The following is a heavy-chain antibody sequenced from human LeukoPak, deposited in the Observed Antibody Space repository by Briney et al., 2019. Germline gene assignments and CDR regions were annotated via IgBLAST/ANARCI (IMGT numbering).Heavy chain of an antibody. CDR1: GGSIRSGSYY. J-gene: IGHJ4*02. Sequence: PSETLSLTCTVSGGSIRSGSYYWGWVRQPPGKGLEWIGNIYYSGTTYYNPSLKSRVTISVDTSKNQFSLKLRSVTAADTAMYYCASSKVSDSSGSFDYWGQGTLVTVSS. CDR2: IYYSGTT. D-gene: IGHD3-22*01. CDR3: ASSKVSDSSGSFDY. V-gene: IGHV4-39*07.